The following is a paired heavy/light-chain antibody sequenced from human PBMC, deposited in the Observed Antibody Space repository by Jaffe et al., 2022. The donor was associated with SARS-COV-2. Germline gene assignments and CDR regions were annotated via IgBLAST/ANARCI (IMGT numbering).Heavy chain of an antibody. J-gene: IGHJ5*02. D-gene: IGHD6-19*01. CDR1: GFTFSSYW. V-gene: IGHV3-7*03. CDR3: ARHKEGGSATLFDP. Sequence: EVQLVESGGGLVQPGGSLRLSCTASGFTFSSYWMTWVRQAPGKGLEWVANIKEDESEKYYVDSVKGRFTISRDNTKNSLYLQMNSLRAEDTAVYYCARHKEGGSATLFDPWGQGTLVTVSS. CDR2: IKEDESEK.
Light chain of an antibody. Sequence: DIQMTQSPSSLSASVGDRVTITCRTSQSINIYLNWYQQKVGKAPNLLIYSASRLQSGVPSRFSGSGSGTDFTLTISGLQPEDFATYFCQQYHTTPTFGQGTKLEIK. CDR3: QQYHTTPT. CDR1: QSINIY. CDR2: SAS. V-gene: IGKV1-39*01. J-gene: IGKJ2*01.